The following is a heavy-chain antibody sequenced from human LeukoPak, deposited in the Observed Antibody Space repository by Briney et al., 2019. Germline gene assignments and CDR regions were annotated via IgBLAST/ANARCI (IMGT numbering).Heavy chain of an antibody. V-gene: IGHV4-39*01. Sequence: PSETLSLTCTVSGGSISSSSYYWGWIRQPPGKGLEWIGSIYYSGSTYYNPSLKSRVTISVDTSKNQLSLKLSSVTAADTAVYYCARRSRGYYDSSGYLNPTTFDYWGQGTLVTVSS. D-gene: IGHD3-22*01. CDR2: IYYSGST. CDR1: GGSISSSSYY. J-gene: IGHJ4*02. CDR3: ARRSRGYYDSSGYLNPTTFDY.